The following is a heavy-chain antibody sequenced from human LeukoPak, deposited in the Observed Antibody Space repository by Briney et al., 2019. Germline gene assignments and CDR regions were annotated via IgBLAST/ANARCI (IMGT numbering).Heavy chain of an antibody. J-gene: IGHJ4*02. CDR2: INPNSGGT. V-gene: IGHV1-2*02. Sequence: ASVKVSCKASGYTFTGYYMYWVRQAPGQGLEWMGWINPNSGGTNYAQKFQGRVTMTRDTSISTAYMELSRLRSDDTAVYYCARDISGSYYGGGDHWGQGTLVTVSS. CDR1: GYTFTGYY. D-gene: IGHD1-26*01. CDR3: ARDISGSYYGGGDH.